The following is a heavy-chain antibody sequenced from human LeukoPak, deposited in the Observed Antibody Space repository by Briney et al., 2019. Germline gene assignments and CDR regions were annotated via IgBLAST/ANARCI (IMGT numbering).Heavy chain of an antibody. CDR1: GYTFTSYD. CDR3: ARLLRYFDWLGRYYYYMDV. V-gene: IGHV1-8*01. CDR2: MNPNSGNT. J-gene: IGHJ6*03. D-gene: IGHD3-9*01. Sequence: ASVKVSCKASGYTFTSYDINWVRQATGQGLEWMGWMNPNSGNTGYAQKFQGRVTMTRNTSISTAYMELSSLRSEDTAVHYCARLLRYFDWLGRYYYYMDVWGKGTTVTISS.